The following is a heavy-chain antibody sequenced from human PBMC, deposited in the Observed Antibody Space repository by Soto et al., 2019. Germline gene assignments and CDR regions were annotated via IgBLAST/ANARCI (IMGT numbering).Heavy chain of an antibody. CDR3: ARDHEPSSGWTHYFDS. Sequence: QVQLVESGGGVVQPGRSLRLSCAASGFTFSSYGMHWVRQAPGNGLEWEAVIWYDGSNKYYADSVKGRFTISRDKSKTTLYLQMNSLRAEDTAVYYCARDHEPSSGWTHYFDSWGQGTMVTVSS. D-gene: IGHD6-19*01. CDR1: GFTFSSYG. V-gene: IGHV3-33*01. J-gene: IGHJ4*02. CDR2: IWYDGSNK.